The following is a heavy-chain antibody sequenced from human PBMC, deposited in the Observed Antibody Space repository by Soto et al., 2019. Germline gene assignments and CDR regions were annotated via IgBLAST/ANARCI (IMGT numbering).Heavy chain of an antibody. D-gene: IGHD3-22*01. CDR3: AKGLGFGLDSSGYCEFDY. V-gene: IGHV3-30*18. CDR1: GFTFSSYG. J-gene: IGHJ4*02. Sequence: PGGSLRLSCAASGFTFSSYGMHWVRQAPGKGLEWVAVISYDGSNKYYADSVKGRFTISRDNSKNTLYLQMNSLRAEDTAVYYCAKGLGFGLDSSGYCEFDYWGQGTLVTVSS. CDR2: ISYDGSNK.